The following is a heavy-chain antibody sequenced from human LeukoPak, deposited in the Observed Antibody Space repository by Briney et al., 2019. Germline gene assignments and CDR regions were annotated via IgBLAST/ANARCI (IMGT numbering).Heavy chain of an antibody. V-gene: IGHV3-7*03. CDR3: ARTGSIYGHETFDT. CDR2: IEQDGSEE. Sequence: GGSLRLSCVASGFTFGKYWMAWVRQAPGKGLEWLANIEQDGSEEYYLDSVRGRFTVSRDNAKNTLYLQMNSLRADDTAVYYCARTGSIYGHETFDTWGQGTVVTVSS. D-gene: IGHD5-18*01. J-gene: IGHJ3*02. CDR1: GFTFGKYW.